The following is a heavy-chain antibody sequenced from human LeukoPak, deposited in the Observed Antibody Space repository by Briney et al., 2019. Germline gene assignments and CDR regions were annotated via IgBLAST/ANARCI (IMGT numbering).Heavy chain of an antibody. Sequence: PGRSLRLSCAASGFTFSTYGMHWVRQGPGKGLEWVAVIWYDGSNEYYVDSVKGRFTISRDNSKNTLYLQMNSLRAEDTAVYYCVRDRRRDGYKLDAFDIWGQGTMVTVSS. CDR3: VRDRRRDGYKLDAFDI. CDR2: IWYDGSNE. J-gene: IGHJ3*02. CDR1: GFTFSTYG. V-gene: IGHV3-33*01. D-gene: IGHD5-24*01.